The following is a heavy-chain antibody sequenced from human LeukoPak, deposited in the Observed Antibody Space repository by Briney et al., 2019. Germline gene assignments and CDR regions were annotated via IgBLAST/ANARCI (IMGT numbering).Heavy chain of an antibody. Sequence: PGGSLRLSCVASGFTFDDFGLSWVRQVPGRGLEWVARISLNGANTGYADSVKGRFTISRDNAENSLFLQMNSLTADDTALYYCARDHCSSTTCYFEDWGQGTLVTVSS. CDR2: ISLNGANT. CDR3: ARDHCSSTTCYFED. V-gene: IGHV3-20*04. CDR1: GFTFDDFG. D-gene: IGHD2-2*01. J-gene: IGHJ4*02.